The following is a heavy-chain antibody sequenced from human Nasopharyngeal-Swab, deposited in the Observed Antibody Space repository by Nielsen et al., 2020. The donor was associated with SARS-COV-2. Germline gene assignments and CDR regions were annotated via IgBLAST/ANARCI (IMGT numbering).Heavy chain of an antibody. CDR1: GFTFSSYA. D-gene: IGHD5-18*01. V-gene: IGHV3-30-3*01. CDR2: ISYDGSNK. J-gene: IGHJ4*02. Sequence: GESLKISCAASGFTFSSYAMHWVRQAPGRGLEWVAVISYDGSNKYYADSVKGRFTISRDNSKNTLYLQMNSLRGEDTAVYYCAKDRDTAMGYYFDYWGQGTLVTVSS. CDR3: AKDRDTAMGYYFDY.